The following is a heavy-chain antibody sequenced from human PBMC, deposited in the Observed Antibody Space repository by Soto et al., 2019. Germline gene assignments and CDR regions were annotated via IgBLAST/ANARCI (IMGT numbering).Heavy chain of an antibody. CDR2: SIPIFGTA. CDR1: GGSFSNYA. D-gene: IGHD6-13*01. CDR3: ARRCEGDSSSWSWFDH. Sequence: QVQLVQSGAEVKKPGSSVQVSCNASGGSFSNYAITGVRQAPGQGLEWMGGSIPIFGTANYAQKFQGKVTITADESTSTAYMAPSSLRSDDTAVYYCARRCEGDSSSWSWFDHWGQGTLVIVSS. V-gene: IGHV1-69*01. J-gene: IGHJ5*02.